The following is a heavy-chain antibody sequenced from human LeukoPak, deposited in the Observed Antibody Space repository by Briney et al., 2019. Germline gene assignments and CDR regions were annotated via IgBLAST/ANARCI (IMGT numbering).Heavy chain of an antibody. J-gene: IGHJ6*03. V-gene: IGHV4-59*01. CDR2: IYYSGST. CDR3: ARTTEGGYTYDYFYYYYMDV. D-gene: IGHD5-18*01. Sequence: PSETLSLTCAVYGGSFSDYYWSWIRQPPGKGLEWIGYIYYSGSTNYNPSLKSRVTISVDTSKNQFSLKLSSVTAADTAVYYCARTTEGGYTYDYFYYYYMDVWGKGTTVTISS. CDR1: GGSFSDYY.